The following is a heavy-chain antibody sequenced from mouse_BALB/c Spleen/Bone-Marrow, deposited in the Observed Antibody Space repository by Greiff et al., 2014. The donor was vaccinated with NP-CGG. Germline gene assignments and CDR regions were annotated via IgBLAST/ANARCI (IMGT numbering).Heavy chain of an antibody. D-gene: IGHD2-4*01. CDR1: GYAFNSYW. CDR3: ARSNDYDPLAY. V-gene: IGHV1-80*01. CDR2: IYPGDGDT. J-gene: IGHJ3*01. Sequence: QVQLQQSGAELVRPGSSVKISCKGSGYAFNSYWMNRVKQRPGQGLEWIGQIYPGDGDTNNNGKFKGKATLTADKSSTTVYMQLSSLTSEDSAVYFCARSNDYDPLAYWGQGTLVTVSA.